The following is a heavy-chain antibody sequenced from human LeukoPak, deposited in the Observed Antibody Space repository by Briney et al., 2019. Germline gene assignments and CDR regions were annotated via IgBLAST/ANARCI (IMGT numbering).Heavy chain of an antibody. Sequence: PSETLSLTCTVSGGSISSYYWSWIRQPAGKGLEWIGRIYTSGSTNYNPSLKSRVTMSVDTSKNQFSLKLSSVTAADTAVYYCARAVVVVAATEGLRAFDIWGQGTMVAVSS. J-gene: IGHJ3*02. D-gene: IGHD2-15*01. CDR3: ARAVVVVAATEGLRAFDI. V-gene: IGHV4-4*07. CDR1: GGSISSYY. CDR2: IYTSGST.